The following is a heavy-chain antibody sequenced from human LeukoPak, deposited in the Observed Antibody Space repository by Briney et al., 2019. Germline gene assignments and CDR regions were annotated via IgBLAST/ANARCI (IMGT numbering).Heavy chain of an antibody. Sequence: PSETLSLTCTGSGGSINNYYWSWIRQPPGKGLEWIGYIYYSGSTNYNPSLKSRVTISVDTSKKQVSLRLSSVTAADTAVYYCARDLPGQYGFDIWGQGTMVTVSS. V-gene: IGHV4-59*12. D-gene: IGHD1-14*01. J-gene: IGHJ3*02. CDR3: ARDLPGQYGFDI. CDR2: IYYSGST. CDR1: GGSINNYY.